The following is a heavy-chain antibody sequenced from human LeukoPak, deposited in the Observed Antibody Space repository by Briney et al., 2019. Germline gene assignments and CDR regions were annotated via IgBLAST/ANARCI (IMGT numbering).Heavy chain of an antibody. CDR1: GYTFTSYY. D-gene: IGHD1-26*01. V-gene: IGHV1-46*01. CDR2: IDPSGGTT. Sequence: ASVKVSCKASGYTFTSYYMHWVRQAPGQGLEWMGIIDPSGGTTNYAQKFQGRVTVTRDASTSTVYMELSSLRSEDTAVYYCARDSAYSESYPKYCLDYWSQGTLVTVSS. J-gene: IGHJ4*02. CDR3: ARDSAYSESYPKYCLDY.